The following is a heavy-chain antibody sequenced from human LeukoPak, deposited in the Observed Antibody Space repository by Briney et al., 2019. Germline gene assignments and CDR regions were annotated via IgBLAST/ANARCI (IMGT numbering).Heavy chain of an antibody. D-gene: IGHD3-22*01. V-gene: IGHV3-23*01. CDR3: AKSYDSSGYYYFDY. Sequence: PGGSLRLSCAASGFTFSSYSMNWVRQAPGKGLEWVSAISGSGGSTYYADSVKGRFTISRDNSKNTLYLQMNSLRAEDTAVYYCAKSYDSSGYYYFDYWGQGTLVTVSS. CDR1: GFTFSSYS. CDR2: ISGSGGST. J-gene: IGHJ4*02.